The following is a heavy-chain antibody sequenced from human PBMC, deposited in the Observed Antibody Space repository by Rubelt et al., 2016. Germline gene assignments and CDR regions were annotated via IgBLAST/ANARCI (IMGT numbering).Heavy chain of an antibody. CDR1: GFTFSSYW. V-gene: IGHV3-7*05. J-gene: IGHJ5*02. Sequence: EVQLVESGGGLVQPGGSLRLSCAASGFTFSSYWMSWVRQAPGKGLEWVANIKQDGSEKYYVDSVKGRFTISRDNAKNSLYLQMNSLRAEDTAVYYCTTDRYYYDSSGFPWFDPWGQGTLVTVSS. CDR2: IKQDGSEK. D-gene: IGHD3-22*01. CDR3: TTDRYYYDSSGFPWFDP.